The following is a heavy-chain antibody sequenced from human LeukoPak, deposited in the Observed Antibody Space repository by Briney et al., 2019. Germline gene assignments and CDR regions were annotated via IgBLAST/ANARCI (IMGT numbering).Heavy chain of an antibody. D-gene: IGHD2-8*02. V-gene: IGHV4-30-2*01. J-gene: IGHJ4*02. CDR1: GGSISSGTSS. CDR2: IYQSGTT. Sequence: SQTLSLTCTVSGGSISSGTSSWSWIRQPPGQGPEWIGYIYQSGTTYYNPSLKSRVSISVDRSKNQFSLKLSSVTAADTAVYYCARHRAGGLRYFDYWGQGTLVTVSS. CDR3: ARHRAGGLRYFDY.